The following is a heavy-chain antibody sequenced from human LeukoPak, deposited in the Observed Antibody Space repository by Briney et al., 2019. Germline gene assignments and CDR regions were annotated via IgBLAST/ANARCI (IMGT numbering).Heavy chain of an antibody. CDR3: AKSKFPFDADGWHGYFDF. V-gene: IGHV3-23*01. CDR2: ISGSGGNT. D-gene: IGHD3-10*01. J-gene: IGHJ4*02. Sequence: GGSLRLSCAASGFTFSSYAMTWVRQAPGKGLEWVSSISGSGGNTYYADSVKGRFTISRDNSRNTLFMQMYSLRADDTAVYYCAKSKFPFDADGWHGYFDFWGQGTLVTVSS. CDR1: GFTFSSYA.